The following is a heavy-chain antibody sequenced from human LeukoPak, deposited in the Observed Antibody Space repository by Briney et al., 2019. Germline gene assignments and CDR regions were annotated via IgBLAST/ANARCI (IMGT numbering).Heavy chain of an antibody. D-gene: IGHD2-15*01. V-gene: IGHV1-46*01. Sequence: ASVKVSCKASGYTFTSYFIHWVRQAPGQGLEWMGAINPSDISTTYAQKFQGRVTMTRDTHTNTVYMQLTSLRSEDTAVYYCGRVNSGGYRLDYWGQETLVTVSS. CDR2: INPSDIST. CDR1: GYTFTSYF. J-gene: IGHJ4*02. CDR3: GRVNSGGYRLDY.